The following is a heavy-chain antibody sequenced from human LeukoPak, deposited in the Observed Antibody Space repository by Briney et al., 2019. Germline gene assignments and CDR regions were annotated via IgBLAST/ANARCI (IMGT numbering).Heavy chain of an antibody. CDR2: IISSSRNI. Sequence: GGSLRLSCAASGFTFSSYSMIWVRQAPGKGLEGVSYIISSSRNIYYADSVKGRFTISRDNAKNSLYLQMNSLRAEDTAVYYCARDPTQVGYGGNSGGDYWGQGTLVTVSS. CDR3: ARDPTQVGYGGNSGGDY. J-gene: IGHJ4*02. V-gene: IGHV3-48*01. D-gene: IGHD2-21*02. CDR1: GFTFSSYS.